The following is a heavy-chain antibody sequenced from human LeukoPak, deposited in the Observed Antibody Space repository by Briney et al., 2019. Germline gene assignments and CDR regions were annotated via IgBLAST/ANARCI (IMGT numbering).Heavy chain of an antibody. CDR1: GGSFSGHS. V-gene: IGHV4-34*01. CDR2: ISHTGGI. Sequence: SETLSLTCAVYGGSFSGHSWSWIRQAPGKGLEWIGEISHTGGINYNPSLKSRVTISVDTSKNQFSLKLSSVTAADTAVYYCARGYSGYDPTYFDYWGQGTLVTVSS. D-gene: IGHD5-12*01. CDR3: ARGYSGYDPTYFDY. J-gene: IGHJ4*02.